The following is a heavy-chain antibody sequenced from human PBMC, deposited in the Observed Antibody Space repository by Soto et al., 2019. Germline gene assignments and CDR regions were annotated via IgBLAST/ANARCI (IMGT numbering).Heavy chain of an antibody. CDR1: GFTFSDYY. Sequence: GGSLRLSCAASGFTFSDYYVSWIRQAPGKGLEWVSYISSSGSTIYYADSVKGRFTISRDNAKNSLYLQMNSLRAEDTAAYYCARVSNYYGSGSYYDYYYGMDVWGQGTTVTVSS. CDR2: ISSSGSTI. V-gene: IGHV3-11*01. J-gene: IGHJ6*02. D-gene: IGHD3-10*01. CDR3: ARVSNYYGSGSYYDYYYGMDV.